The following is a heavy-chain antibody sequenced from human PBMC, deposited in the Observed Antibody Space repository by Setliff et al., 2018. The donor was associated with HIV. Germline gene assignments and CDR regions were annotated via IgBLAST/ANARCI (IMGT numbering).Heavy chain of an antibody. CDR1: GFAFSSQA. J-gene: IGHJ4*02. CDR2: ISESG. D-gene: IGHD3-9*01. CDR3: VGERTGYYGEE. V-gene: IGHV3-23*01. Sequence: GGSLRLSCAASGFAFSSQAMSWVRQAPGKGLDWVSVISESGYSADSVKGRFTISRDNSKNMLYLQMNSLRPEDTAVYFCVGERTGYYGEEWGQGTLVTVSS.